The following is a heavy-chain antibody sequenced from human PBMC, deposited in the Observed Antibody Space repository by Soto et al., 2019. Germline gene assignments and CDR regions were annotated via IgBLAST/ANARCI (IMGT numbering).Heavy chain of an antibody. Sequence: EVQLVESGGGLVKPGGSLRLSCAASGFTFSNAWMNWVRQAPGKGLEWVGRIKSKTDGGTTDYAAPMKGKFTISRNDSKNTLYLQMNSLKTEDKAVYYCTTDPYYYDSSGYYYYYGMDVWGQGNTVTVSS. D-gene: IGHD3-22*01. CDR2: IKSKTDGGTT. CDR1: GFTFSNAW. CDR3: TTDPYYYDSSGYYYYYGMDV. V-gene: IGHV3-15*07. J-gene: IGHJ6*02.